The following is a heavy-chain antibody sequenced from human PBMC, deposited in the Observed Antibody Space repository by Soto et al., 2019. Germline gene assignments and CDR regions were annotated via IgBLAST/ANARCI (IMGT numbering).Heavy chain of an antibody. V-gene: IGHV3-23*01. CDR3: AKDYFFDSSGYQIGGYFDS. D-gene: IGHD3-22*01. Sequence: EVQLLESGGVLVQPGGSLRLSCAASGFTFYNYAMNWVRQAPGKGLEWVSTISGSGGSSYYPDSVRGRFTVSRDNSKDTLYLQMNSLRADDTAVYFCAKDYFFDSSGYQIGGYFDSWGQGTLVTVSS. J-gene: IGHJ4*02. CDR2: ISGSGGSS. CDR1: GFTFYNYA.